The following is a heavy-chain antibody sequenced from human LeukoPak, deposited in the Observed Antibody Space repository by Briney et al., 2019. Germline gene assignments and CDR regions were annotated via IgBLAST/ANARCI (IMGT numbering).Heavy chain of an antibody. D-gene: IGHD3-10*01. Sequence: GGPLRLSGGASGFTFSTYWMYWVRRAPGKGLVGVSLITGDGTTTRNAASVMGRFTISRDNARNTLYLQMNSLRADDTAVYYCARAFSGAFDLWGQGTTVTVSS. CDR1: GFTFSTYW. J-gene: IGHJ3*01. CDR2: ITGDGTTT. V-gene: IGHV3-74*01. CDR3: ARAFSGAFDL.